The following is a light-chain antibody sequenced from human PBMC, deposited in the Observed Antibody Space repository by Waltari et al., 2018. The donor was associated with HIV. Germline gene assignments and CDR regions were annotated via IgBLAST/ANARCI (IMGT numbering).Light chain of an antibody. Sequence: DIVMTQSPDSLAVSLGERATINCKSSQSVFYSSNNKNYLAWYQQKPRQPPKLLIYWASTRESGVPDRFSGSGSGTDFTLTISSLQAEDVAVYFCQQYSSVPPTFGQGTKVESK. J-gene: IGKJ1*01. CDR1: QSVFYSSNNKNY. CDR3: QQYSSVPPT. V-gene: IGKV4-1*01. CDR2: WAS.